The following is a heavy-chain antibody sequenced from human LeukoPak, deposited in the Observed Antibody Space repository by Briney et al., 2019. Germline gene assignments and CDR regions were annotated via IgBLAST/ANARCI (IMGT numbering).Heavy chain of an antibody. CDR3: VVSIQSAAIPSFDC. CDR2: INPKNGGT. CDR1: GYNFAHN. D-gene: IGHD2-15*01. J-gene: IGHJ4*02. V-gene: IGHV1-2*02. Sequence: ASVTVSFKASGYNFAHNIHWVRQAPGQGHEFMGWINPKNGGTKYAQNFQGRVTMTRDTSISTVYMELSGLGSDDTAVYYCVVSIQSAAIPSFDCWGQGTLVTVSS.